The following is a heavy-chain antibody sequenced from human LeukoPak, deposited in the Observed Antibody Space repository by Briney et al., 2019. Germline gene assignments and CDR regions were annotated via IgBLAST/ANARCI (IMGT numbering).Heavy chain of an antibody. Sequence: LPGGSLRLSCATSGFTFSSYVMHWVRQAPGKALEYVSAMSGNGDRTYYADSVKGRFTISRDNSKDTVYLQMGSLRVEDMAVYYRARVGLSFGDSPTNYFDDWGQGTLVTVSS. CDR2: MSGNGDRT. J-gene: IGHJ4*02. CDR3: ARVGLSFGDSPTNYFDD. V-gene: IGHV3-64*02. CDR1: GFTFSSYV. D-gene: IGHD3-10*01.